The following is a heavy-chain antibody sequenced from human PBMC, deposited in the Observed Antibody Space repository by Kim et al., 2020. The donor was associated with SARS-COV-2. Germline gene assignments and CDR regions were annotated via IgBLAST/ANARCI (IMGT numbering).Heavy chain of an antibody. CDR3: ARLTYYYDSSGYGINWFDP. V-gene: IGHV5-51*01. Sequence: GESLKISCKGSGYSFTSYWIGWVRQMPGKGLEWMGIIYPGDSDTRYSPSFQGQVTISADKSISTAYLQWSSLKASDTAMYYCARLTYYYDSSGYGINWFDPWGKGTLVTVSS. CDR2: IYPGDSDT. D-gene: IGHD3-22*01. J-gene: IGHJ5*02. CDR1: GYSFTSYW.